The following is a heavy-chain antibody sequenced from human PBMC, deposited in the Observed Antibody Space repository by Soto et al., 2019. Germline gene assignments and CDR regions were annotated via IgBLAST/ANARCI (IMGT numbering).Heavy chain of an antibody. CDR3: AREVGYGDFSAALLD. D-gene: IGHD2-21*02. CDR1: GGTVSSHS. Sequence: VHLMQSGAEVTTPGSSVKVSCKASGGTVSSHSINWVRQSPGQGREWMGGIITLFGTSNYAQNCQGRVTITADQPTSTAYMELNRLTSDDTAVYYCAREVGYGDFSAALLDWGQGTLVTVSS. V-gene: IGHV1-69*01. J-gene: IGHJ4*02. CDR2: IITLFGTS.